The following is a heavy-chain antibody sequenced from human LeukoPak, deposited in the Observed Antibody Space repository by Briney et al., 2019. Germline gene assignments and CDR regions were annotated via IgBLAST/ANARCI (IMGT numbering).Heavy chain of an antibody. CDR2: ISSSSSYI. V-gene: IGHV3-21*01. CDR1: GFTFSSYS. J-gene: IGHJ5*02. CDR3: ARDASYGSGSSNWFDP. D-gene: IGHD3-10*01. Sequence: MPGGSLRLSCAASGFTFSSYSMNWVRQAPGKGLEWVSSISSSSSYIYYADSVKGRFTISRDNAKNSLYLQMNSLRAEDTAVYYCARDASYGSGSSNWFDPWGQGTLVTVSS.